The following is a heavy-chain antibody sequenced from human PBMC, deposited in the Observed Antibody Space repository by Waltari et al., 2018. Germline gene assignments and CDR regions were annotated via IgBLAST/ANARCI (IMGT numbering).Heavy chain of an antibody. CDR3: ANLAVIDNWNWFDP. CDR2: ISYDGSNK. V-gene: IGHV3-30*18. D-gene: IGHD1-20*01. CDR1: GFTFSSYG. Sequence: QVQLVESGGGVVQPGRSLRLSCAASGFTFSSYGMHWVRQAPGKGLEWVAVISYDGSNKYYADSVKGRVTISRDNSKNTLYLQMNSLRAEDTAVYYCANLAVIDNWNWFDPWGQGTLVTVSS. J-gene: IGHJ5*02.